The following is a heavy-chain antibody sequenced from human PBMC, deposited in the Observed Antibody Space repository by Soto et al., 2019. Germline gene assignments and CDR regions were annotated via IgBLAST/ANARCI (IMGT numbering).Heavy chain of an antibody. CDR3: ARATYYSNYDAYNWFDP. D-gene: IGHD4-4*01. J-gene: IGHJ5*02. Sequence: SVKVSCKASGGTFSSYAISWVRQAPGQGLEWMGGIIPVFGTANYAQKFQGRVTITADESTSTAYMELSSLRSEDTAVYYCARATYYSNYDAYNWFDPWGQGTLVTVSS. V-gene: IGHV1-69*13. CDR2: IIPVFGTA. CDR1: GGTFSSYA.